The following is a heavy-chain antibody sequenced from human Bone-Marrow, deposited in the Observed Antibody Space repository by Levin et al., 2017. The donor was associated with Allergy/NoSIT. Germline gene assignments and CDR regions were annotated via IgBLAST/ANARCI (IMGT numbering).Heavy chain of an antibody. V-gene: IGHV3-23*01. CDR2: ISGSGGST. D-gene: IGHD3-16*01. Sequence: AGESLKISCAASGFTFSSYAMSWVRQAPGKGLEWVSTISGSGGSTYYADSVKGRFTISRDNSKNTLYLQMNSLRAEDTAVYYCAKGEHYYYYYMDVWGKGTTVTVSS. CDR1: GFTFSSYA. CDR3: AKGEHYYYYYMDV. J-gene: IGHJ6*03.